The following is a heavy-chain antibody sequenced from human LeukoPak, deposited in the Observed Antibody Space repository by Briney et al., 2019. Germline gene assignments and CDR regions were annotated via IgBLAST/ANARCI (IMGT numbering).Heavy chain of an antibody. D-gene: IGHD2-2*01. J-gene: IGHJ6*02. CDR3: ARAPSSPGYYYGMDV. CDR1: GGSISSYY. V-gene: IGHV4-59*01. Sequence: SETLSLTCTVSGGSISSYYWSWIRQPPGKGLEWIGYIYYSGSTNYNPSLKSRVTISVDTSKNQFSLKLSSVTAADTAVYYCARAPSSPGYYYGMDVWGQGTTVTVSS. CDR2: IYYSGST.